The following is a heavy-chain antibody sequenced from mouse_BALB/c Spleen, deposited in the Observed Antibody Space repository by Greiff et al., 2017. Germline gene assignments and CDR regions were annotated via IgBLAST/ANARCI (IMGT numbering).Heavy chain of an antibody. V-gene: IGHV5-17*02. J-gene: IGHJ3*01. D-gene: IGHD2-10*01. Sequence: EVKLVESGGGLVQPGGSRKLSCAASGFNFSSFGMHWVRQATEKGLEWVAYISSGSSTIYYADTVKGRFTISRDNPKNTLFLQMTSLRSEDTAMYYFARTYYGNYGFAYWGQGTLVTVSA. CDR3: ARTYYGNYGFAY. CDR2: ISSGSSTI. CDR1: GFNFSSFG.